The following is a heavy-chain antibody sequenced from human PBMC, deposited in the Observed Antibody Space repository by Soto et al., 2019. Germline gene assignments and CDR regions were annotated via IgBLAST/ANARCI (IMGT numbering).Heavy chain of an antibody. V-gene: IGHV4-4*02. CDR2: IYHSGST. CDR1: GGSISSSNW. CDR3: ARDKHSGSYYSDAFDI. J-gene: IGHJ3*02. Sequence: SETLSLTCAVSGGSISSSNWWSLVRQPPGKGLEWIGEIYHSGSTNYNPSLKSRVTISVDKSKNQFSLKLSSVTAADTAVYYCARDKHSGSYYSDAFDIWGQGTMVTVSS. D-gene: IGHD1-26*01.